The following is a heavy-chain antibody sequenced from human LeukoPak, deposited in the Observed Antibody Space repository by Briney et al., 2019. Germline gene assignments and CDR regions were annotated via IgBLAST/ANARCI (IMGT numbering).Heavy chain of an antibody. J-gene: IGHJ3*02. CDR2: ISAYNGNT. CDR3: ARDQIDEEAFDI. D-gene: IGHD2-21*01. CDR1: GYTFTSYG. V-gene: IGHV1-18*01. Sequence: SVKVSCKASGYTFTSYGISWVRQAPGQGLEWMGWISAYNGNTNYAQKLQGRVTMTTDTSTSIAYMELRSLRSDDTAVYYCARDQIDEEAFDIWGQGTMVTVSS.